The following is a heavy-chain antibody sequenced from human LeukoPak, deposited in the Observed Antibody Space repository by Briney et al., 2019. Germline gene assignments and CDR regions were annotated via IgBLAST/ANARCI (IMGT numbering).Heavy chain of an antibody. Sequence: GGSLRLACAASGFTFSSYAMSWVRQAPGKGLEWVSAISISGENTYYADSVKGRFTISRDTSRNTLYLQMHGLRAEDTAVYYCARLISTSSSRFSDYWGQGTLVTVSS. V-gene: IGHV3-23*01. J-gene: IGHJ4*02. D-gene: IGHD6-6*01. CDR1: GFTFSSYA. CDR2: ISISGENT. CDR3: ARLISTSSSRFSDY.